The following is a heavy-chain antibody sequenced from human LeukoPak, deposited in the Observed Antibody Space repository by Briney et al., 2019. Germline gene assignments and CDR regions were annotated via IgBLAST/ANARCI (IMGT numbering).Heavy chain of an antibody. Sequence: GGSLRLSCAASGFTFSSYSMNWVRQAPGKGLEWVSSISSSSSYIYYADSVKGRFTISRDNAKNTLYLQMNSLRAEDTAVYYCARDRSGRFLEWLFVDYWGQGTLVTVSS. D-gene: IGHD3-3*01. CDR2: ISSSSSYI. J-gene: IGHJ4*02. V-gene: IGHV3-21*01. CDR1: GFTFSSYS. CDR3: ARDRSGRFLEWLFVDY.